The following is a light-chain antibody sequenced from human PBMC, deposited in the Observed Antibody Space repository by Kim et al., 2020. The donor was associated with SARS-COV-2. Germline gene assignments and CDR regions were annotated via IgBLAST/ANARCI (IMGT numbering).Light chain of an antibody. CDR3: QVWDSSSDHVV. Sequence: APGKTVRITWGGNNIGTKGVHWYQQKPGQAPVLVIYYDSDRPSGIPERFSGSNSGNTATLTITRVEAGDEADYYCQVWDSSSDHVVFGGGTQLTVL. CDR1: NIGTKG. V-gene: IGLV3-21*04. CDR2: YDS. J-gene: IGLJ2*01.